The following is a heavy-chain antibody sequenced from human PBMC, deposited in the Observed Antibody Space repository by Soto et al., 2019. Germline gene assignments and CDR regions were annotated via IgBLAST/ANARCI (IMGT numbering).Heavy chain of an antibody. CDR3: GRVSVIAATGFWFDR. Sequence: APVKVSCKASGYTFTSYGISWVRRAPRQGLEWMGWISAYNGNTNYAQKLQGRVTMTTYTSTSTAYMELRRLRSDDTAVYYCGRVSVIAATGFWFDRWSQGTLVTVS. CDR1: GYTFTSYG. J-gene: IGHJ5*02. D-gene: IGHD6-13*01. CDR2: ISAYNGNT. V-gene: IGHV1-18*04.